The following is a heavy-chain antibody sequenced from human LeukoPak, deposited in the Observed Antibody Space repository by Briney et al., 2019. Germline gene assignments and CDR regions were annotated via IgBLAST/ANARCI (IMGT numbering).Heavy chain of an antibody. V-gene: IGHV3-7*01. CDR3: AKDAEYSSLYYFDY. CDR1: GVTFSSSW. J-gene: IGHJ4*02. Sequence: GGSLRLSCAASGVTFSSSWMSWVRQAPGKGPEWEANIKQDGSRKLYVDSVQGRFTISRDNAKNSLYLQMNSLRAEDTAVYYCAKDAEYSSLYYFDYWGQGTLVTVSS. D-gene: IGHD6-6*01. CDR2: IKQDGSRK.